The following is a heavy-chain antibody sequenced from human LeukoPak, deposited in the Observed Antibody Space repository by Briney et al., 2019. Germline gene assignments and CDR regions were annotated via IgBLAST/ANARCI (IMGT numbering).Heavy chain of an antibody. CDR1: GFAFSNYW. CDR2: IKQDGSEK. J-gene: IGHJ4*02. D-gene: IGHD3-10*01. V-gene: IGHV3-7*01. Sequence: GGSLRLSCAASGFAFSNYWMSWVRQAPGKGLEWVANIKQDGSEKFYVDSVKGRFTISRDNAKNSLYLQMNSLRAEDTAVYYCARLWVRGKYFGYWGQGTLVTVSS. CDR3: ARLWVRGKYFGY.